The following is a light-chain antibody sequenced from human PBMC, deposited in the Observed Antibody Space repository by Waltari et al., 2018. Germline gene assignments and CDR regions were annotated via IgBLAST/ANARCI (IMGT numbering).Light chain of an antibody. J-gene: IGKJ5*01. CDR2: DAS. CDR3: QQRSAWPLT. CDR1: QSIGPY. Sequence: EIVLTQSPATLSLSPGETATLSCRASQSIGPYLAWYQQKPGQAPRLLIYDASNRATGIQARFSGSGSGTDFTLTISSLEPEDFAVYYCQQRSAWPLTFGQGTRLEIK. V-gene: IGKV3-11*01.